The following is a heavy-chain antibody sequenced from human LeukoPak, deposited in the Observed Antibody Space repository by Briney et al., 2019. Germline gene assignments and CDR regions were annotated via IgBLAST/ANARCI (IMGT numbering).Heavy chain of an antibody. CDR2: INQGGSDK. V-gene: IGHV3-7*01. J-gene: IGHJ4*02. CDR3: TRDRSRAEDD. Sequence: TGGSLRLSCAASGFTFSGHWMSWVRQAPGKGLEWVANINQGGSDKYYVGSVKGRFTISRDNANNLLYLQMNSLRGEDTAVYYCTRDRSRAEDDWGQGTLVTVSS. CDR1: GFTFSGHW. D-gene: IGHD1-14*01.